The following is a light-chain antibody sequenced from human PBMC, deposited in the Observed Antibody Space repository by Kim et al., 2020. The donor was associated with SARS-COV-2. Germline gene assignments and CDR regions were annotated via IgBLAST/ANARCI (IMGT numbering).Light chain of an antibody. Sequence: AFLGDRVTVSCRASQFVSSSVAWYQQKPGKAPKLLLYASSSLRSGVSPRFSGSGSGTDFTLTITNVQPEDFATYYCQQTETFPYTFGQGTKVDIK. CDR1: QFVSSS. CDR2: ASS. V-gene: IGKV1-12*01. J-gene: IGKJ2*01. CDR3: QQTETFPYT.